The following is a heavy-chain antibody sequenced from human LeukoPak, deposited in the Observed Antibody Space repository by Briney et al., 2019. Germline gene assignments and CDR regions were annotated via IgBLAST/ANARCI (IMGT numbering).Heavy chain of an antibody. CDR2: ISSSSSTI. Sequence: GGSLRLSCAASGFTFSSYSMNWVRQAPGKGLEWVSYISSSSSTIYYADSVKGRFTISRDNAKNSLYLQMNSLRAEDTAVYYCARDRAVYGDYLYYYYMDVWGKGTTVTVSS. D-gene: IGHD4-17*01. V-gene: IGHV3-48*01. J-gene: IGHJ6*03. CDR3: ARDRAVYGDYLYYYYMDV. CDR1: GFTFSSYS.